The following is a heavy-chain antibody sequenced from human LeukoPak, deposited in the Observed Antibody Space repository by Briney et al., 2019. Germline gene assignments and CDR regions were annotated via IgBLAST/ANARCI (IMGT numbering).Heavy chain of an antibody. V-gene: IGHV3-23*01. CDR1: GFTFRTYA. J-gene: IGHJ4*02. CDR2: ISGSGNGT. CDR3: AKRTMSAFDS. Sequence: PGGSLRLSCTAPGFTFRTYAMNWVRQAPGKGLEWLSGISGSGNGTYYADSVKGRFIISRDNSKNMVYLQMNSLTVEDTATYYCAKRTMSAFDSWGQGTLLIVSS.